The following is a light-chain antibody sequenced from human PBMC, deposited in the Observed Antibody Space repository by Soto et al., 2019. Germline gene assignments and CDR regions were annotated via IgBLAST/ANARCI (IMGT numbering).Light chain of an antibody. CDR3: SSYAGSNNLV. CDR1: SNDVGGYNY. V-gene: IGLV2-8*01. Sequence: QSALTQPPSASGSPGQSVTISCTGTSNDVGGYNYVSWYQQHPGKAPKVIIYDVTKRPSGVPDRFSGPKSGNTASLTVSGLQAEDEADYYCSSYAGSNNLVFGGGTQLTVL. J-gene: IGLJ2*01. CDR2: DVT.